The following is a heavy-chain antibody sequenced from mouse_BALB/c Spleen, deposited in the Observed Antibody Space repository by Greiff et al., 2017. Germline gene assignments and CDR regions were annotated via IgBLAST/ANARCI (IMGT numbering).Heavy chain of an antibody. CDR3: ARQGYYGSSHYFDY. CDR1: GFAFSSYD. D-gene: IGHD1-1*01. CDR2: ISSGGGST. Sequence: EVMLVESGGGLVKPGGSLKLSCAASGFAFSSYDMSWVRQTPEKRLEWVAYISSGGGSTYYPDTVKGRFTISRDNAKNTLYLQMSSLKSEDTAMYYGARQGYYGSSHYFDYWGQGTTLTVSS. J-gene: IGHJ2*01. V-gene: IGHV5-12-1*01.